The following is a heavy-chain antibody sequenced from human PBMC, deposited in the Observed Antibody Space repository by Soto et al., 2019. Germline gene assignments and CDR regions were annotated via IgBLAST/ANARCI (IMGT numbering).Heavy chain of an antibody. CDR2: INEDGSEK. CDR3: ARTGWPQSSYYFDY. D-gene: IGHD3-16*01. V-gene: IGHV3-7*03. J-gene: IGHJ4*02. CDR1: GFSFSLFW. Sequence: GGSLRLSCAASGFSFSLFWMSWVRQTPGKGLEWVANINEDGSEKFFADSVKGRFTISRDNARNSLSLQMNSLTADDTAVYYCARTGWPQSSYYFDYWGQGTLVTVSS.